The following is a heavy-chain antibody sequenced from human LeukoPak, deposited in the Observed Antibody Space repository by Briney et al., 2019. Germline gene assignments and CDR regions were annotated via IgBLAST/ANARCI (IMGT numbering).Heavy chain of an antibody. Sequence: GGSLRLSCAASGFTFSSYAMSWVRQAPGKGLEWVSAISGSGGSTYYADSVKGRSTISRDNSKNTLYLQMNSLRAEDTAVYYCAKAGSYGPYNWFDPWGQGTLVTVSS. V-gene: IGHV3-23*01. CDR3: AKAGSYGPYNWFDP. J-gene: IGHJ5*02. CDR2: ISGSGGST. CDR1: GFTFSSYA. D-gene: IGHD1-26*01.